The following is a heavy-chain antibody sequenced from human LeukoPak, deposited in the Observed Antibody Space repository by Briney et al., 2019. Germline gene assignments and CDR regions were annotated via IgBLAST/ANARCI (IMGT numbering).Heavy chain of an antibody. D-gene: IGHD2-2*01. CDR2: INHSGST. CDR3: ARRYSSTSWSAFDI. V-gene: IGHV4-34*01. J-gene: IGHJ3*02. Sequence: SETLSLTCAVYGGSFSGYYWSWIRQPPGKGLEWIGEINHSGSTNYNPSLKSRVTISVDTSKNQFSLKLSSVTAADTAVYYCARRYSSTSWSAFDIWGQGTMVTVSS. CDR1: GGSFSGYY.